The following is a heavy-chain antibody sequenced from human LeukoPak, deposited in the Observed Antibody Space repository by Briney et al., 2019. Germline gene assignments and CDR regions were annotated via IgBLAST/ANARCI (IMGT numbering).Heavy chain of an antibody. CDR2: IYYSGST. Sequence: KPSETLSLTCTVSGGSISSYYWSWIRQPPGKGLEWIGYIYYSGSTNYKPSPKSRVTISVDTSKNQFSLKLNSVTAADTAVYYCARGGYYGSGNDFRFDPWGQGTLVTVSS. CDR3: ARGGYYGSGNDFRFDP. CDR1: GGSISSYY. D-gene: IGHD3-10*01. J-gene: IGHJ5*02. V-gene: IGHV4-59*01.